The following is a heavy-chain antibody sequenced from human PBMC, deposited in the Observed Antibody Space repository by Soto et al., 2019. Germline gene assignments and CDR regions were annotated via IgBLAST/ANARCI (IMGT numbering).Heavy chain of an antibody. Sequence: PGGSLRLSCAASGFTVSSNYMSWVRQAPGKGLEWVSVIYSGGSTYYADSVKGRFTISRDNSKNTLYLQMNSLRAEDTAVYYCARAMTTVTTIDYWGQGTLVTVSS. CDR2: IYSGGST. D-gene: IGHD4-17*01. CDR1: GFTVSSNY. CDR3: ARAMTTVTTIDY. V-gene: IGHV3-53*01. J-gene: IGHJ4*02.